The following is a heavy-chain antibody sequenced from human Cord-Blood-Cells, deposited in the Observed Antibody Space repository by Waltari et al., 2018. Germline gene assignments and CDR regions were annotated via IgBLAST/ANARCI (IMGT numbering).Heavy chain of an antibody. CDR1: GFTFSSYA. Sequence: QVQLVESGGGVVQPGRSLRLSCAASGFTFSSYAMHWVRQAPGKGLAWVAVISYDGSNKYYADSVKGRFTISRDNSKNTLYLQMNSLRAEDTAVYYCARGGRGLLWFGESFDYWGQGTLVTVSS. CDR2: ISYDGSNK. CDR3: ARGGRGLLWFGESFDY. D-gene: IGHD3-10*01. J-gene: IGHJ4*02. V-gene: IGHV3-30*04.